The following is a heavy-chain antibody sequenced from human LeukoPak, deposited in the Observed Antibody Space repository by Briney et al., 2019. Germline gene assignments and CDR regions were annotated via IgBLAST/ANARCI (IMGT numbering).Heavy chain of an antibody. D-gene: IGHD2-15*01. J-gene: IGHJ4*02. V-gene: IGHV1-24*01. CDR2: FDPEDGET. Sequence: ASVKVSCKVSGYTLTELSMHWVRQAPGKGLEWMGGFDPEDGETIYAQKFQGRVTMTEDTSTDTAYMELSSLRSEDTAVYYCVTGMVPGYCSGGSCSSSGDYWGQGTLVTVSS. CDR3: VTGMVPGYCSGGSCSSSGDY. CDR1: GYTLTELS.